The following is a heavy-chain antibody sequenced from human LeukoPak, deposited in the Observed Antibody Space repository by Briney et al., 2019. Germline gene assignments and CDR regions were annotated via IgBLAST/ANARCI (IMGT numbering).Heavy chain of an antibody. CDR1: GFSFTFYS. J-gene: IGHJ4*02. CDR3: ARDYGGSSPFDY. Sequence: GGSLRLSCAASGFSFTFYSMNWVRQAPGKGLEWVSSISSSSSYIYYADSVKGRFTISRDNAKNSLYLQMNSLRAEDTAVYYCARDYGGSSPFDYWGQGTLVTVSS. D-gene: IGHD4-23*01. CDR2: ISSSSSYI. V-gene: IGHV3-21*01.